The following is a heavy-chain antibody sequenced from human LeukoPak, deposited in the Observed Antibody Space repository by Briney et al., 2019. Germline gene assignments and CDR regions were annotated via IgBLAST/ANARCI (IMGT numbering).Heavy chain of an antibody. CDR1: GGTFSSYT. Sequence: GASVKVSCKASGGTFSSYTISWVRQAPGQGLEWMGWINPNSGGTNYAQKFQGRVTMTRDTSISTAYMELSRLRSDDTAVYYCARDLDGSGSYVSFDPWGQGTLVTVSS. CDR3: ARDLDGSGSYVSFDP. CDR2: INPNSGGT. V-gene: IGHV1-2*02. D-gene: IGHD3-10*01. J-gene: IGHJ5*02.